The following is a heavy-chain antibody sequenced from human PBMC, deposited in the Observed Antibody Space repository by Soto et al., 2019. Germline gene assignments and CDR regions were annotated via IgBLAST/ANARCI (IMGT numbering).Heavy chain of an antibody. D-gene: IGHD3-16*01. J-gene: IGHJ4*02. V-gene: IGHV4-39*01. Sequence: SETLSLTSTVSGGSISSRNDYWAWIRQPPGKGLEWIASIYSGGNTYYTASLKSRVTISVDTSKNQFSLNLTSVAAADTAVYYCARHQGARKYYFDSWGQGILVTVSS. CDR3: ARHQGARKYYFDS. CDR1: GGSISSRNDY. CDR2: IYSGGNT.